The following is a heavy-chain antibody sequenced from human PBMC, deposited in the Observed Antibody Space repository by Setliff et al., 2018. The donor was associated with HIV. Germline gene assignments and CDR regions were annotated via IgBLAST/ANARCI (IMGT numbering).Heavy chain of an antibody. D-gene: IGHD1-26*01. V-gene: IGHV4-34*01. Sequence: PSETLSLTCTVYGGSFSGYYWSWIRQPPGMGLEWIGEINQSGNTNYNPSLKSRVTISADPSKNQFSLKLSSVTAADTAVYYCARGGGRETYFILHYWGQGTLVTVSS. CDR2: INQSGNT. CDR1: GGSFSGYY. CDR3: ARGGGRETYFILHY. J-gene: IGHJ4*02.